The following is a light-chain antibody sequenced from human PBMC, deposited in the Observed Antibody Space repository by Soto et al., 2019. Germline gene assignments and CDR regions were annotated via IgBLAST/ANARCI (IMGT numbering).Light chain of an antibody. J-gene: IGKJ4*01. CDR1: QSVYSN. CDR3: QQYQSWPLT. CDR2: GAS. Sequence: ETVMTQSPATLSVSPGERATLACRASQSVYSNLAWYQQKPCQAPRLLIYGASTRATGLPARFSGSGSGTEFTLTISSLQSEDFAVYYCQQYQSWPLTFGGGTKVEI. V-gene: IGKV3-15*01.